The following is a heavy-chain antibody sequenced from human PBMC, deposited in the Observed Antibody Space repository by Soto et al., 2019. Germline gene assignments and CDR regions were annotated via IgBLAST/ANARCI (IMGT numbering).Heavy chain of an antibody. CDR1: GGSISSGGYY. CDR3: ARVSRWELVRGGWFDP. J-gene: IGHJ5*02. D-gene: IGHD2-15*01. CDR2: IYYSGST. V-gene: IGHV4-31*03. Sequence: KPSETLSLTCTVSGGSISSGGYYWSWIRQHPGKGLEWIGYIYYSGSTYYNPSLKSRVTISVDTSKNQFSLKLSSVTAADTAVYYCARVSRWELVRGGWFDPWGQGTLVTVSS.